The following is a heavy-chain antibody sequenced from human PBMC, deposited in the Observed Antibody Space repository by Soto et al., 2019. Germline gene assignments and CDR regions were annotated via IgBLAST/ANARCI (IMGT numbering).Heavy chain of an antibody. CDR2: IIPIFGTA. J-gene: IGHJ6*02. Sequence: SVKVSCKASGGTFSSYAISWVRQAPGQGLEWMGGIIPIFGTANYAQKFQGRVTITADESTSTAYMELSSLRSEDTAVYYCARDNYSGSYVDPYYYYGMDVWGQGTTVTVSS. CDR3: ARDNYSGSYVDPYYYYGMDV. V-gene: IGHV1-69*13. CDR1: GGTFSSYA. D-gene: IGHD1-26*01.